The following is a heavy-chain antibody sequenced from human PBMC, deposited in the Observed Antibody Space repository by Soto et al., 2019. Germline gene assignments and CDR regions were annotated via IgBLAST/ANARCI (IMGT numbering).Heavy chain of an antibody. Sequence: SALMSLTCTVSGVSIVGLYWSWMRQPPGKGLEWIGYIFYAGTTLYTPSLKSRVTISVDTSNNQFSLKLSSVTAADTAVYFCARIIVGVTVDLWGQGSLVTVSS. CDR3: ARIIVGVTVDL. D-gene: IGHD1-26*01. J-gene: IGHJ5*02. CDR1: GVSIVGLY. CDR2: IFYAGTT. V-gene: IGHV4-59*01.